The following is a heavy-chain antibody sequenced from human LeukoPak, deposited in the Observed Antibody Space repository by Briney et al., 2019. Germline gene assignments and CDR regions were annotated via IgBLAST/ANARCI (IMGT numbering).Heavy chain of an antibody. Sequence: GGSLRLSCAASGFTFSTYAMNWVRQAPGKGLEWVSFISGSGGTIYYADSVKGRFTISRDNSKNTLYLQMNSLRAEDTAVYYCAREAMSSSGYYGPLDYWGQGTLVTVSS. V-gene: IGHV3-23*01. CDR1: GFTFSTYA. CDR2: ISGSGGTI. CDR3: AREAMSSSGYYGPLDY. J-gene: IGHJ4*02. D-gene: IGHD3-22*01.